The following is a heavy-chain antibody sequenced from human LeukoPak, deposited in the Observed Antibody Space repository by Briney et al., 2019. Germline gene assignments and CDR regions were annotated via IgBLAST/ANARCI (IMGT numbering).Heavy chain of an antibody. D-gene: IGHD6-19*01. CDR2: ISWNSGSI. J-gene: IGHJ4*02. CDR3: AKVVGYSSGWYDY. Sequence: GGSLRLSCAASGFTFDDYAMHWVRQAPGKGLEWVSGISWNSGSIGYGDSGKGRFTISRDNAKNSLYLQMNSLRAEDTALYYCAKVVGYSSGWYDYWGQGTLVTVSS. V-gene: IGHV3-9*01. CDR1: GFTFDDYA.